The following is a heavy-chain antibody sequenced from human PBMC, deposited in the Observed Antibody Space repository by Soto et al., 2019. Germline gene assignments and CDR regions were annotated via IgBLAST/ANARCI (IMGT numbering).Heavy chain of an antibody. V-gene: IGHV4-4*02. CDR3: ARNRYGGYDFDS. D-gene: IGHD5-12*01. CDR1: SGSMTSSLW. Sequence: QLQLQESGPGLVKPSGTLSLTCTVSSGSMTSSLWWSWVRQSPGKGLEWIGEVAQSGYTSYNPSLKSRLTISQDRSRNQFSLRLTSVTAADTAVYYCARNRYGGYDFDSWGQGTLVTVSS. CDR2: VAQSGYT. J-gene: IGHJ4*02.